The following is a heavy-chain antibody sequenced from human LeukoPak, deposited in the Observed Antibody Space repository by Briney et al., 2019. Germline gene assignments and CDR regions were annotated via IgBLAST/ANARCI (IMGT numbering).Heavy chain of an antibody. V-gene: IGHV3-9*01. CDR1: GFTFDDYA. CDR3: AKSGSSSWNHYYGMDV. D-gene: IGHD6-13*01. CDR2: ISWNSGSI. J-gene: IGHJ6*02. Sequence: GGSLRLSCAASGFTFDDYAMHWVRHAPGKGLEWVSGISWNSGSIGYADSVKGRFTISRDSAKNSLYLQMNSLRAEDTALYYCAKSGSSSWNHYYGMDVWGQGTTVTVSS.